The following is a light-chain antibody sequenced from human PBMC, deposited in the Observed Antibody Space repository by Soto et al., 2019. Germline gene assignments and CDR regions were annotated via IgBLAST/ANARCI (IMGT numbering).Light chain of an antibody. CDR2: GAS. CDR1: QSVSSSY. CDR3: QQYGSSRTWT. Sequence: EILFTQSPGTLSLSPGERATLSCRASQSVSSSYLAWYQQKPGQAPRLLIYGASSRATGIPDRFSGSGSGTDFTLTLSRLEPEDFALYYCQQYGSSRTWTFGQGTKVDIK. J-gene: IGKJ1*01. V-gene: IGKV3-20*01.